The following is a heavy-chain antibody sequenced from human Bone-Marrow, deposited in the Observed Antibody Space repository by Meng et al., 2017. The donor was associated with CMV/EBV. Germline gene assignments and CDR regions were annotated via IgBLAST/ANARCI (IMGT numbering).Heavy chain of an antibody. CDR1: GCTFSSYG. Sequence: WAASGCTFSSYGMHWVRQAGKGLEWVAVIWYDGSNKYYADSVRGRFTISRDNSKNTLHLQMNSLRAEDTAVYFCVREGSGNGGFDYWGQGALVTVSS. V-gene: IGHV3-33*01. CDR2: IWYDGSNK. CDR3: VREGSGNGGFDY. J-gene: IGHJ4*02. D-gene: IGHD1-26*01.